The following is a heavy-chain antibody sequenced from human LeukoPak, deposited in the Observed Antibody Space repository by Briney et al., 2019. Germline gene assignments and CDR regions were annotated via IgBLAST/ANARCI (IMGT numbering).Heavy chain of an antibody. J-gene: IGHJ5*02. CDR2: ISGSGGST. CDR3: AKIPTGTTVIGWFDP. CDR1: GFTFSSYA. Sequence: GGSLRLSCAASGFTFSSYAMSWVRQAPGKGLEWVSAISGSGGSTYYADSVKGRFTISRDNSKNTLYQQMNSLRAEDTAVYYCAKIPTGTTVIGWFDPWGQGTLVTVSS. D-gene: IGHD1-1*01. V-gene: IGHV3-23*01.